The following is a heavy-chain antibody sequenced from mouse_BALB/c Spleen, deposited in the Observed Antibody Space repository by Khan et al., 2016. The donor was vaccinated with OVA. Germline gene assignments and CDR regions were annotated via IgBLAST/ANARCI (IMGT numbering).Heavy chain of an antibody. D-gene: IGHD2-1*01. CDR1: GFTFSSCG. V-gene: IGHV5-17*02. CDR2: MSSGSSTI. Sequence: EVQGVESGGGLVQPGGSRKLSCAASGFTFSSCGMHWVRQAPKKGLEWVAYMSSGSSTIYYVDTVKGRFTIYSDNPKNTLFLQMTSLMSEDTAMYYCARSGGNFHWYFDVWGAGTSVTVSS. J-gene: IGHJ1*01. CDR3: ARSGGNFHWYFDV.